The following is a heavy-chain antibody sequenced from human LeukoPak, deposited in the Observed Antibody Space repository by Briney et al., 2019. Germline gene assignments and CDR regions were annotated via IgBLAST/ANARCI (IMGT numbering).Heavy chain of an antibody. D-gene: IGHD2-2*01. CDR2: INPNSGGT. CDR3: ARLRYCSSTSGHAKMSYFAY. Sequence: GASVKVSCKASGYTFTGYYIHWVRQAPGQGLEWMGRINPNSGGTNCAQKFQGRVTMTRDTSISTAYMELSRLRSDDTAVYYCARLRYCSSTSGHAKMSYFAYWGQGTLVTVSS. CDR1: GYTFTGYY. V-gene: IGHV1-2*06. J-gene: IGHJ4*02.